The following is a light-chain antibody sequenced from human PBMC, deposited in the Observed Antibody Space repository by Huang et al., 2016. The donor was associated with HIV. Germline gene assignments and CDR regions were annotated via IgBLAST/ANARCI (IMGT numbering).Light chain of an antibody. Sequence: EIVLTQSPGTLSLSPGERATLSCWASQSVSSSYLAWYQQKPGQAPRLLIYGATGRATGIPHRFSGSRSETDFTLTISRLEPEDFAVYYCQQYGSSPLYTFGQGTKLEIK. CDR1: QSVSSSY. CDR2: GAT. V-gene: IGKV3-20*01. J-gene: IGKJ2*01. CDR3: QQYGSSPLYT.